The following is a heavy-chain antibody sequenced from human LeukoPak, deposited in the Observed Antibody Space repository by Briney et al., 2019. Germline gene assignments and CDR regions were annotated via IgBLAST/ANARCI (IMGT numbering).Heavy chain of an antibody. Sequence: GGSLILSCAASGFTFSSYEMNWVRQAPGKGLEWVSHISSSGSTRYYADSVKGRFTISRDNAKNSLYLEMNSLRVEDTAVYYCAREDTGVAFDIWGQGTTVTV. CDR3: AREDTGVAFDI. J-gene: IGHJ3*02. CDR2: ISSSGSTR. D-gene: IGHD2-8*01. V-gene: IGHV3-48*03. CDR1: GFTFSSYE.